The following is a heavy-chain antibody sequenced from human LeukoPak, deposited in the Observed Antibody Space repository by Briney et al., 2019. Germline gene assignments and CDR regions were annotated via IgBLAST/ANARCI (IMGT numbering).Heavy chain of an antibody. CDR1: GFTFSSYD. Sequence: QPGGSLRLSCAASGFTFSSYDMHWVRQATGKGLEWVSAIGSAGDTYYPGSVKGRFTISRENAKNSLYLQMNSLRAGDTAVYYCARSRPYNHFDYWGQGTLVTVSS. J-gene: IGHJ4*02. CDR3: ARSRPYNHFDY. V-gene: IGHV3-13*01. D-gene: IGHD1-14*01. CDR2: IGSAGDT.